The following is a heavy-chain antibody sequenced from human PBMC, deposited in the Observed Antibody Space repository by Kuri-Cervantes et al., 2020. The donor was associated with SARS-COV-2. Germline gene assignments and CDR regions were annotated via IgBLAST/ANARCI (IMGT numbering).Heavy chain of an antibody. D-gene: IGHD4-11*01. CDR2: IYYSGST. CDR1: GGSISSSSYY. V-gene: IGHV4-39*01. CDR3: ARLTTSYFDY. J-gene: IGHJ4*02. Sequence: SDTLSHICTVSGGSISSSSYYWGWIRQPPGKGLEWIGSIYYSGSTYYNPSLKSRVTISVDSSKNQFSLKLSSVTAADTAVYYCARLTTSYFDYWGQGTLVTVSS.